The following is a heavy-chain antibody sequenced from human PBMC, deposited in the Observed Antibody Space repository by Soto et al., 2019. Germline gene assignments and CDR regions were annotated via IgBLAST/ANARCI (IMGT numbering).Heavy chain of an antibody. D-gene: IGHD3-10*01. V-gene: IGHV4-39*07. Sequence: SETLSLTCTVSGGSISSSSYYWGWIRQPPGKGLEWIGSIYYSGSTYYNPSLKSRVTISVDTSKNQFSLKLSSVTAADTAVYYCARDLRLPDYYGKRGNGMDVWGQGTTVTVSS. J-gene: IGHJ6*02. CDR1: GGSISSSSYY. CDR3: ARDLRLPDYYGKRGNGMDV. CDR2: IYYSGST.